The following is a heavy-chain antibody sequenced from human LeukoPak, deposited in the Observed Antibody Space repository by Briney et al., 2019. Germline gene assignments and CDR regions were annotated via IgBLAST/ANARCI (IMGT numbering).Heavy chain of an antibody. CDR2: IYYNGRT. D-gene: IGHD3-22*01. Sequence: SETLSLPCTVSGRSINSSSYYWGWIRQPPGKGLEWIGSIYYNGRTYYNPSLKSRLTISVDASKDQFSLKLSSVTAADTAVYYCARGYRTYYYDSSGRKSPYYFDYWGQGTLVTVSS. CDR1: GRSINSSSYY. CDR3: ARGYRTYYYDSSGRKSPYYFDY. V-gene: IGHV4-39*07. J-gene: IGHJ4*02.